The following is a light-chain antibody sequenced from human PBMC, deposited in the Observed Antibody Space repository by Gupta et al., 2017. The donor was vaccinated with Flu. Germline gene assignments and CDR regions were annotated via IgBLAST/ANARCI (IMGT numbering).Light chain of an antibody. J-gene: IGLJ1*01. CDR2: EGS. Sequence: QSALTQPASGYGSPGQSVTIYFTGTSSDIGNYNRVSRYQQSPGPAPKLMIYEGSKRPSGVPACFSDSKSGNTASLTITVLQADDVADFYALSDTSSDIYVFGTGTKCTVL. CDR3: LSDTSSDIYV. CDR1: SSDIGNYNR. V-gene: IGLV2-18*02.